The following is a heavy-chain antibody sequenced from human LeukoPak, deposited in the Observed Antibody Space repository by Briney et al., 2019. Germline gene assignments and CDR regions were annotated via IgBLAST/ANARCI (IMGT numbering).Heavy chain of an antibody. Sequence: SETLSLTCAVSGGSISSSNWWSWVRQPPGKGLEWIGEIYHSGSTNYNPSLKSRVTISVDKSKNQFSLKLSSVTAADTAVYYCAREVIAVAHYYYYYMDVWGKGTTVTVSS. CDR3: AREVIAVAHYYYYYMDV. CDR1: GGSISSSNW. J-gene: IGHJ6*03. V-gene: IGHV4-4*02. CDR2: IYHSGST. D-gene: IGHD6-19*01.